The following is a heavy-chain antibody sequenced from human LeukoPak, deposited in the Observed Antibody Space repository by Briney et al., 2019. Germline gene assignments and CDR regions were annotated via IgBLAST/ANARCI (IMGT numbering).Heavy chain of an antibody. V-gene: IGHV1-2*02. CDR1: GYTFTGYY. J-gene: IGHJ4*02. D-gene: IGHD2-15*01. CDR2: INPNSGGT. CDR3: ARRGCSGGICFFDY. Sequence: ASVKVSCKASGYTFTGYYMHWVRQAPGQGLEWMGWINPNSGGTNYAQKFQGRVTMTRDTSISTAYMELSRLRSDDTAVYYCARRGCSGGICFFDYWGQGTLVTVSS.